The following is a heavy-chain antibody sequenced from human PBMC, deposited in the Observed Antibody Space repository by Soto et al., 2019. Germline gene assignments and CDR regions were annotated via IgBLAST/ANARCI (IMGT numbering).Heavy chain of an antibody. CDR3: ARGGLGSQIYYFDY. CDR2: IYYSGST. J-gene: IGHJ4*02. V-gene: IGHV4-31*11. CDR1: GGSISSGGYY. D-gene: IGHD1-26*01. Sequence: SETLSLTCAVYGGSISSGGYYWSWIRQHPGKGLEWIGYIYYSGSTYYNPSLKSRVTISVDTSKNQFSLKLSSVTAADTAVYYCARGGLGSQIYYFDYWGQGTLVTVSS.